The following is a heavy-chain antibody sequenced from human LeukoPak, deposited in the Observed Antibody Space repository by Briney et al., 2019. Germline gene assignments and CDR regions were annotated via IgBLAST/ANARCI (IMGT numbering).Heavy chain of an antibody. D-gene: IGHD4-23*01. J-gene: IGHJ5*02. Sequence: AASVKVSCKASGGTFSSYAISWVRQAPGQGLEWMGGIIPIFGTANYAQKFQGRVTITADESTCTAYMELSSLRSEDTAVYYCARDQLLGVSDWFDPWGQGTLVTVSS. CDR3: ARDQLLGVSDWFDP. CDR1: GGTFSSYA. CDR2: IIPIFGTA. V-gene: IGHV1-69*13.